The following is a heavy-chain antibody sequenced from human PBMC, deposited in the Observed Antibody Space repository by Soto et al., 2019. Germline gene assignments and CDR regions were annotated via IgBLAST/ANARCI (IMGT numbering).Heavy chain of an antibody. CDR3: ARGSEKWSNLGVFDS. CDR2: VIPSIESP. Sequence: QVQLVQSGAEVKKPGSSVQVSCKASGGTFTTYSFIWVRQAPGQGLEWLGSVIPSIESPNYAQRLQDRVTISADESTSPGFFELSSLGSDDTAVYFCARGSEKWSNLGVFDSWGQGTLVTV. V-gene: IGHV1-69*18. J-gene: IGHJ4*02. CDR1: GGTFTTYS. D-gene: IGHD2-15*01.